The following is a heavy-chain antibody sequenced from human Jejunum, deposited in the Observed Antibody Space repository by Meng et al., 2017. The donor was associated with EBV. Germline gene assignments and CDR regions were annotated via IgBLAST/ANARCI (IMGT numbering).Heavy chain of an antibody. CDR3: ASDISTATFGY. V-gene: IGHV7-4-1*02. CDR2: INTRTGNP. Sequence: VELVGFGFELKKPGASVKVSCKAFGYTFSRYAMNWVRQAPGQGLEWMGWINTRTGNPAYAQGFTGRFVFSLDTSVSTAYLQISSLKAEDTAVYYCASDISTATFGYWGQGTLVTVSS. J-gene: IGHJ4*02. CDR1: GYTFSRYA. D-gene: IGHD2-21*02.